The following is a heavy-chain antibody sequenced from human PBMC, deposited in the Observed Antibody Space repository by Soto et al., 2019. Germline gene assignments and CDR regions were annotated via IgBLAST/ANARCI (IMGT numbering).Heavy chain of an antibody. D-gene: IGHD6-13*01. J-gene: IGHJ6*02. Sequence: GESLKISCKGSGYSFTIYWIGRVRQMPGKGLEWMGIIYPGDSDTRYSPSFQGQVTISADKSISTAYLQWSSLKASDTAMYYCARTSAAGKYYYGMDVWGQGTTVTVSS. V-gene: IGHV5-51*01. CDR3: ARTSAAGKYYYGMDV. CDR2: IYPGDSDT. CDR1: GYSFTIYW.